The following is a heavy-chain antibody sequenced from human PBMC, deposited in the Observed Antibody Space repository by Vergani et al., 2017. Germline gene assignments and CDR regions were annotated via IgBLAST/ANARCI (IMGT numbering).Heavy chain of an antibody. CDR2: IYDSGDT. J-gene: IGHJ4*02. Sequence: QVQLQESGPGLVKPSETLTLTCSVSGDSMNTYYWTWIRQPPGKGLEWIGYIYDSGDTKYNPSLKSRVIMSLDTSKNQFSLNLYSVTAADTAVYYCARGALWWLRQIDSWGQGTLVTVSS. D-gene: IGHD2-21*01. CDR1: GDSMNTYY. CDR3: ARGALWWLRQIDS. V-gene: IGHV4-59*01.